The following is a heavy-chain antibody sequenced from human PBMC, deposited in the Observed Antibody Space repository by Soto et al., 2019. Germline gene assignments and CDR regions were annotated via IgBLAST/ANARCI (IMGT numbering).Heavy chain of an antibody. CDR3: STNNGSGEKHFDS. CDR2: IIPIFRAT. J-gene: IGHJ4*02. CDR1: GGTFTNYA. Sequence: QVQLVQSGAEVKKPGSSVRVSCKTSGGTFTNYAFGWVRQAPGQGLEWMGEIIPIFRATDYAPKFQGRVKVTADKSTSTAYMELISLRSEYTSVYYCSTNNGSGEKHFDSWGQGTLVTVSS. V-gene: IGHV1-69*06. D-gene: IGHD3-10*01.